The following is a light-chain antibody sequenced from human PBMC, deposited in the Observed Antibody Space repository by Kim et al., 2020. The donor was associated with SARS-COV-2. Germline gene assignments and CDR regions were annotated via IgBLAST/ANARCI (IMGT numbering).Light chain of an antibody. CDR2: GAS. J-gene: IGKJ2*01. CDR1: QSVTSDY. CDR3: QQFASPLYT. V-gene: IGKV3-20*01. Sequence: LSPGERATLSCRASQSVTSDYLAWYRQKPGQAPRLLIYGASSRATGIPDRFSGSGSGPDFTLTISSLEPEDSAVYYCQQFASPLYTFGQGTKLEI.